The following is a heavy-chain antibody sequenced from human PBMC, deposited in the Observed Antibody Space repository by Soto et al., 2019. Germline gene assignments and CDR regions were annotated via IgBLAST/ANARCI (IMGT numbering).Heavy chain of an antibody. J-gene: IGHJ6*02. CDR1: GFSLSTSGMC. CDR3: ARSKVGIAVAADSRGYYYYYYGMDV. V-gene: IGHV2-70*01. CDR2: IDWDDDK. Sequence: SGPTLVNPTQPLTLTCTFSGFSLSTSGMCVSWIRQPPGKALEWLAPIDWDDDKYYSTSLKTRLGISKDTSKNQVVLTMTNVDPVDTATYYCARSKVGIAVAADSRGYYYYYYGMDVWGQGTTVTVSS. D-gene: IGHD6-19*01.